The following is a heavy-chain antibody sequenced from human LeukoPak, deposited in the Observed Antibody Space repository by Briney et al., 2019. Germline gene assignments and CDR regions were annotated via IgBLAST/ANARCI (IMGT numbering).Heavy chain of an antibody. CDR1: GFTFSSYA. Sequence: GGSLRLSCAASGFTFSSYAMSWVRQAPGKGLEWVSAISGSGGSTYYADSVKGRFTISRDNSKKTLYLQMNSLRAEDTAVYYCAKDRAYYDILTGYYKSLDYWGQGTLVTVSS. D-gene: IGHD3-9*01. J-gene: IGHJ4*02. CDR3: AKDRAYYDILTGYYKSLDY. CDR2: ISGSGGST. V-gene: IGHV3-23*01.